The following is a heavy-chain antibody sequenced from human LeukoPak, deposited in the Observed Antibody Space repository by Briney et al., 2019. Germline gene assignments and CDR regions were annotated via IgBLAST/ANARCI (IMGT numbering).Heavy chain of an antibody. V-gene: IGHV5-51*01. D-gene: IGHD3-9*01. Sequence: GESLRISCKGSGYSFTSYWIGWVRQMPGKGLEWMGIIYPGDSDTRYSPSFQGQVTISADKSISTAYLQWSSLKASDTAMYYCAREGRSYYDILTGYYSPYYGMDVWGKGTTVTVSS. CDR2: IYPGDSDT. CDR1: GYSFTSYW. J-gene: IGHJ6*04. CDR3: AREGRSYYDILTGYYSPYYGMDV.